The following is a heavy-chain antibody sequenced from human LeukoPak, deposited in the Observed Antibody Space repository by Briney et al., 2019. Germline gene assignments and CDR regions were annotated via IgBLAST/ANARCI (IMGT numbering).Heavy chain of an antibody. J-gene: IGHJ4*02. CDR2: INSSGST. CDR3: ARGVIAAGGNVFDY. CDR1: GDSISYFY. D-gene: IGHD6-13*01. Sequence: PSETLSLTCSVSGDSISYFYWSWIRQAAGKGLEWIGRINSSGSTEYNASLKSRVTMSVATSKNQLSLKVISVTAADTAVYYCARGVIAAGGNVFDYWGQGTLVTVSS. V-gene: IGHV4-4*07.